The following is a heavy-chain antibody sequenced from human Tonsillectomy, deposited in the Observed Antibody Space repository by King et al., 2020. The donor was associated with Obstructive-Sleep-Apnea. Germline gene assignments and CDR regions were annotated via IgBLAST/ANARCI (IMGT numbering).Heavy chain of an antibody. CDR3: ARESGDWLVDS. J-gene: IGHJ4*02. V-gene: IGHV3-11*06. Sequence: HVQLVESGGGVVKPAGSLRLSCAASGFTFTDYDYYMSWIRQAPGKGLEWVAYISSTGTYIKYADSLKGRFTISRDNAANSVYLQMNSLRADDTALYFCARESGDWLVDSWGQGTLVIVSS. D-gene: IGHD6-19*01. CDR1: GFTFTDYDYY. CDR2: ISSTGTYI.